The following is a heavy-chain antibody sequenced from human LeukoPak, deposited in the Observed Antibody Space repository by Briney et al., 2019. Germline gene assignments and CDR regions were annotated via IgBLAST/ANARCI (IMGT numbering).Heavy chain of an antibody. V-gene: IGHV3-7*01. D-gene: IGHD2-15*01. Sequence: PGGSLRLSYAASGFTFSNYWMTWVRQAPGKGLEWVAKIKQDGSDKNYVDSVKGRFTISRDNAKNSLYLQMDSLRAEDTAVYYCVRDRQYCSGGTCYTLLDYWGQGTLVTVSS. CDR1: GFTFSNYW. J-gene: IGHJ4*02. CDR2: IKQDGSDK. CDR3: VRDRQYCSGGTCYTLLDY.